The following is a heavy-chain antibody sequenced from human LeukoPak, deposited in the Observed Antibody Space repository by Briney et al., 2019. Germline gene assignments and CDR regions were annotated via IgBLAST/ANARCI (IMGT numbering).Heavy chain of an antibody. J-gene: IGHJ1*01. Sequence: SETLPLTCAVYGGSFSGYYWSWIGQPPGKGLEWIGEINHSGSTNYNPSLKSRVTISVDTSKNQFSLKLSSVTAADTAVYYCARVYSSSWYTSEYFQHWGQGTLVTVSS. CDR2: INHSGST. CDR1: GGSFSGYY. CDR3: ARVYSSSWYTSEYFQH. V-gene: IGHV4-34*01. D-gene: IGHD6-13*01.